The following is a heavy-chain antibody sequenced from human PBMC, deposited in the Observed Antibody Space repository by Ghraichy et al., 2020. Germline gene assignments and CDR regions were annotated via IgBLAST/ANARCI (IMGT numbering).Heavy chain of an antibody. CDR1: GGSISSSTYY. CDR3: ARQIKYYDSSGYYLDAFDI. Sequence: SETLSLTCAVSGGSISSSTYYWGWVRQPPGKGLEWIGSIYYSGNTYDNPSLKSRLTMSVDTSKNQFSLKLNSVTAADTAVYYCARQIKYYDSSGYYLDAFDIWGQGTLVTVSS. J-gene: IGHJ3*02. V-gene: IGHV4-39*01. CDR2: IYYSGNT. D-gene: IGHD3-22*01.